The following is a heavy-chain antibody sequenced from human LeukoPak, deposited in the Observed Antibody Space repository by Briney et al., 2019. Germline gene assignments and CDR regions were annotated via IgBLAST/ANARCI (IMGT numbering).Heavy chain of an antibody. V-gene: IGHV5-51*01. D-gene: IGHD2-2*01. CDR1: GYRFPNYW. CDR2: IYPGDSDT. J-gene: IGHJ6*03. CDR3: ARVYGPATVYYYMDV. Sequence: GESLKISCKGSGYRFPNYWIGWVRQMPGKGLEWMGLIYPGDSDTRYSPSFQGQVTISADKSISTAYLQWSSLKASDTAMYYCARVYGPATVYYYMDVWGKGTTVTVSS.